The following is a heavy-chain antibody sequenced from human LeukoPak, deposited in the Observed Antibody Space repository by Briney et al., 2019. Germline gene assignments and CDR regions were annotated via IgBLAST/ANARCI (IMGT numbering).Heavy chain of an antibody. CDR3: AKDRAPLTYYDILTGYYPSDY. V-gene: IGHV3-48*01. Sequence: GGSLRLSCAASGFTFSSYSMNWVRQAPGKGLEWVSYISSSSNTIYYADSVKGRFTISRDNSKNTLYLQMNSLRAEDTAVYYCAKDRAPLTYYDILTGYYPSDYWGQGTLVTVSS. CDR2: ISSSSNTI. J-gene: IGHJ4*02. D-gene: IGHD3-9*01. CDR1: GFTFSSYS.